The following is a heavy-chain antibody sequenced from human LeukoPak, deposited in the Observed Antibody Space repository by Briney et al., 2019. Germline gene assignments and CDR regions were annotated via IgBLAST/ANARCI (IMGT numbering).Heavy chain of an antibody. CDR2: ISSSSSYT. J-gene: IGHJ4*02. V-gene: IGHV3-11*06. Sequence: AGSLRLSCAASGFTFSDYYMSWIRQAPRKGLAWVSYISSSSSYTNYADPVKGRFTISRDNAKNTLYLQMNSLRAEDTAVYYCARDLEEYCSGDSCYSEFSDYWGQGTLVTVSS. D-gene: IGHD2-15*01. CDR1: GFTFSDYY. CDR3: ARDLEEYCSGDSCYSEFSDY.